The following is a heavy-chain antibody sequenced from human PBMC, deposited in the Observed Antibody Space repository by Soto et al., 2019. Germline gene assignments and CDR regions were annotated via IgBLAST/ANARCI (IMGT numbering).Heavy chain of an antibody. V-gene: IGHV3-73*01. Sequence: PGGSLRLSCAASGFTFSSYAMSWVRQASGKGLEWVGRIRSKANSYATAYAASVKGRFTISRDDSKNTAYLQMNSLKTEDTAVYYCTRLIAYYDSSATGAFDIWGQGTMVTVSS. CDR1: GFTFSSYA. CDR2: IRSKANSYAT. D-gene: IGHD3-22*01. J-gene: IGHJ3*02. CDR3: TRLIAYYDSSATGAFDI.